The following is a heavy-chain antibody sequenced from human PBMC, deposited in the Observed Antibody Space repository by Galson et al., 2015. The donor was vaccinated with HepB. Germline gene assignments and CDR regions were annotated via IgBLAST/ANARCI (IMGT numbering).Heavy chain of an antibody. CDR3: ARDEPAVAGFDY. V-gene: IGHV1-2*04. Sequence: SVKVSCKASGYTFTSYYMHWVRQAPGQGLEWMGWINPNSGGTNYAQKFQGWVTMTRDTSISTAYMELSRLRSDDTAVYYCARDEPAVAGFDYWGQGTLVTVSS. D-gene: IGHD6-19*01. CDR2: INPNSGGT. J-gene: IGHJ4*02. CDR1: GYTFTSYY.